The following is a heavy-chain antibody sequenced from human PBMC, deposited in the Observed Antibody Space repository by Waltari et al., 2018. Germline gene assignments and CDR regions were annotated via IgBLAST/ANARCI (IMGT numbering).Heavy chain of an antibody. Sequence: QVQLQESGPGLVKPSETLSLTCTVSGGSISSHYWSWIRQPPGKGLEWIGYIYYSGSTNYNPALKSRVTISVDTSKNQFSLKLSSVTAADTAVYYCAAAGIYYYYGMDVWGQGTTVTVSS. CDR2: IYYSGST. CDR1: GGSISSHY. CDR3: AAAGIYYYYGMDV. J-gene: IGHJ6*02. D-gene: IGHD6-13*01. V-gene: IGHV4-59*11.